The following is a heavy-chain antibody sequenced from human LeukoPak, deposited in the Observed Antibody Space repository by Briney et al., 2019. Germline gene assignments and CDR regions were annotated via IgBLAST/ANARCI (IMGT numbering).Heavy chain of an antibody. Sequence: GGSLRLSCAASGFTFSSYAMHWVRQAPGKGLEWVAVISYDGSNKYYADSVKGRFTISRDNPKNTLYLQMNSLRAEDTAVYYCAKGIAVVPAVADYWGQGTLVTVSS. V-gene: IGHV3-30-3*01. CDR2: ISYDGSNK. CDR3: AKGIAVVPAVADY. J-gene: IGHJ4*02. D-gene: IGHD2-2*01. CDR1: GFTFSSYA.